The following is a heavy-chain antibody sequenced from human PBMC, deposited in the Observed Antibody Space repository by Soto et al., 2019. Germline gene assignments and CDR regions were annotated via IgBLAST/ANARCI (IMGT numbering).Heavy chain of an antibody. J-gene: IGHJ4*02. CDR2: IYYTGST. Sequence: PSETLSLTCTFSGGSISSSSYYLGWIRQPPGKGLEWIGSIYYTGSTYYNPSLNSRVTISVDTSKNQFSLKLSSVTAADTAVFYCARSATSGFYSSYFDYWGQGTLVTVSS. CDR3: ARSATSGFYSSYFDY. D-gene: IGHD3-22*01. CDR1: GGSISSSSYY. V-gene: IGHV4-39*01.